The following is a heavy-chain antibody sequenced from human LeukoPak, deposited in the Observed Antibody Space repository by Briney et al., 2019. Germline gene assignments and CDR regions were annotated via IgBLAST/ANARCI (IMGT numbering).Heavy chain of an antibody. J-gene: IGHJ4*02. D-gene: IGHD3-22*01. Sequence: ASVKVSCKASGYTFTSYGISWVRQAPGQGLEWMGWISAYNGNTKYAQKLQDRVTMTTDTSTNTAYMELRSLRSDDTAVYYCARDPYSYDRSGYYRALDYWGQGTLVTVSS. CDR3: ARDPYSYDRSGYYRALDY. CDR1: GYTFTSYG. CDR2: ISAYNGNT. V-gene: IGHV1-18*01.